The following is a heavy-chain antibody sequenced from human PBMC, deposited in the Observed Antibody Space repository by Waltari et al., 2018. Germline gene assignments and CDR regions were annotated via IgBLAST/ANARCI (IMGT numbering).Heavy chain of an antibody. Sequence: EVQLVQSGAEVKKPGESLRISCKASGYSFSSYWLGWVRQMPGKGLEWGGFIVPVESHTRYSPSFQGKVTITADNSVITANLLCSSLKASDTAIYYCARRLYSILLGVHAFEIWGQGTMVIVSS. CDR3: ARRLYSILLGVHAFEI. CDR1: GYSFSSYW. D-gene: IGHD6-13*01. V-gene: IGHV5-51*01. CDR2: IVPVESHT. J-gene: IGHJ3*02.